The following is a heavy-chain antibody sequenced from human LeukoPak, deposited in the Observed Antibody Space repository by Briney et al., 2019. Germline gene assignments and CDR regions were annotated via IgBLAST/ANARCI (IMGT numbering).Heavy chain of an antibody. CDR3: ARFSSGCSTASCHLAY. Sequence: SETLSLTCTVSGGSLSSHYWSWIRQPPGKGLELIGHIYYTGTTFYNPSLNSRVTVSLDTSRNQFSLRLTSVTAADTAVYYCARFSSGCSTASCHLAYWGQGTLVTVSS. CDR2: IYYTGTT. J-gene: IGHJ4*02. V-gene: IGHV4-59*11. D-gene: IGHD1-26*01. CDR1: GGSLSSHY.